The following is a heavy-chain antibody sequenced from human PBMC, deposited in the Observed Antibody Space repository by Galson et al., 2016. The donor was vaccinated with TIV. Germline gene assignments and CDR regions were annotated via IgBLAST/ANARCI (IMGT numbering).Heavy chain of an antibody. J-gene: IGHJ6*04. CDR3: AREGGTHFDSYYYGMVV. CDR1: EFTFSAYA. V-gene: IGHV3-30*07. CDR2: ISYDASNK. D-gene: IGHD1-26*01. Sequence: SLRLSCAASEFTFSAYAMHWVRQAPGKGPEWVAIISYDASNKYYADSVKGRFTISRDNSEYTLYLQMNSLRAEDTAVYYCAREGGTHFDSYYYGMVVWGKGTTVTVSS.